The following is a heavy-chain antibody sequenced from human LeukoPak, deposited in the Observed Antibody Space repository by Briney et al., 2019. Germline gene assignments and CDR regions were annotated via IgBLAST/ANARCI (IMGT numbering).Heavy chain of an antibody. Sequence: GGSLRLSCAASGFTFDDYAMHWVRQAPGMGLEWVSGISWNSGSIGYADSVKGRFTISRDNAKNSLYLQMNSLRAEDTALYYCAKDIPVAVAGSYFDYWGQGTLVTVSS. CDR3: AKDIPVAVAGSYFDY. J-gene: IGHJ4*02. D-gene: IGHD6-19*01. CDR2: ISWNSGSI. CDR1: GFTFDDYA. V-gene: IGHV3-9*01.